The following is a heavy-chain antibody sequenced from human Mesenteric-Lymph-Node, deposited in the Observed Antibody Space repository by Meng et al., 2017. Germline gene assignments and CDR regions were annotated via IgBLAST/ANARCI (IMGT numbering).Heavy chain of an antibody. J-gene: IGHJ6*02. CDR2: MNPNSGNT. CDR1: GYTFTSYD. Sequence: ASVKVSCKASGYTFTSYDINWVRQATGQGLEWMGWMNPNSGNTGYAQKFQGRVTITRNTSISTAYMELSSLRSEDTAVYYCARGNMVATINLGYYYYGMDVWGQGTTVTFSS. CDR3: ARGNMVATINLGYYYYGMDV. D-gene: IGHD5-12*01. V-gene: IGHV1-8*03.